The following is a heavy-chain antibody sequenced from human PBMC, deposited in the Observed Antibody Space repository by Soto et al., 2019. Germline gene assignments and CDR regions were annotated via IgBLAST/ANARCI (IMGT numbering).Heavy chain of an antibody. D-gene: IGHD2-2*01. Sequence: EAQLVQSGGGLVQPGGSLQLSCAASGFTFGGSPVHWVRQASGKGLEWVGRIRSDSASSAIAYAASVRGRFTLSRDDSKNTAYLPVNSLEVEATALYYCVLEGFRRTGCYSLDLWGQGTLVTVSA. CDR3: VLEGFRRTGCYSLDL. V-gene: IGHV3-73*01. CDR1: GFTFGGSP. J-gene: IGHJ5*02. CDR2: IRSDSASSAI.